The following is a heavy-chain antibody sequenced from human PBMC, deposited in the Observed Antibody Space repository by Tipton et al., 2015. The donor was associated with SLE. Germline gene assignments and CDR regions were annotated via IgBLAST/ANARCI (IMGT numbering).Heavy chain of an antibody. Sequence: TLSLTCTVSGDSINSHDWSWIRQPPGKGLEWIGSVYSSGNPKYNPSLKSRVTLSLDTSRSQVSLRLISVTAADTAVYYCARDADSSSWYYFDYWGQGTLVTVSS. D-gene: IGHD6-13*01. J-gene: IGHJ4*02. V-gene: IGHV4-59*11. CDR1: GDSINSHD. CDR3: ARDADSSSWYYFDY. CDR2: VYSSGNP.